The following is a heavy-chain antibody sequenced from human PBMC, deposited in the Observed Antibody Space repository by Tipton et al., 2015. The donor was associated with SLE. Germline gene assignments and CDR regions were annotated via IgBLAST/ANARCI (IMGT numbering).Heavy chain of an antibody. CDR3: ARGERRDGYNSRFDI. CDR2: ISSSSSYI. Sequence: SLRLSCAASGFTFSSYSMNWVRQAPGKGLEWVSSISSSSSYIYYADSVKGRFTISRDNAKNSLYLQMNSLRAEDTAVYYCARGERRDGYNSRFDIWGPGTMVTVSS. J-gene: IGHJ3*02. V-gene: IGHV3-21*01. CDR1: GFTFSSYS. D-gene: IGHD5-24*01.